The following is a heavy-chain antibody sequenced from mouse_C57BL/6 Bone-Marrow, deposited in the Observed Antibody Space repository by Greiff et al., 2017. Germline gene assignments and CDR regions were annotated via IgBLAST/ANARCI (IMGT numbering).Heavy chain of an antibody. CDR1: GYAFRSYW. Sequence: VQLQQSGAELVKPGASVKISCKASGYAFRSYWMNWVKQRPGKGLEWIGQIYPGAGDPNYNGKFKGKATLTAYKSSSTAYMQLSSLTSEDTAVYFCARDYYGYNAMDYGGRGTSVTVSS. V-gene: IGHV1-80*01. J-gene: IGHJ4*01. CDR3: ARDYYGYNAMDY. CDR2: IYPGAGDP. D-gene: IGHD1-1*01.